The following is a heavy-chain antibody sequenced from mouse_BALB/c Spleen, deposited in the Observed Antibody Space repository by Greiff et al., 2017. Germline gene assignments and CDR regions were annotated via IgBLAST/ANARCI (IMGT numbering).Heavy chain of an antibody. J-gene: IGHJ4*01. V-gene: IGHV5-17*02. CDR2: ISSGSSTI. CDR1: GFTFSSFG. CDR3: ARSDVRDYGYAMDY. Sequence: EVQVVESGGGLVQPGGSRKLSCAASGFTFSSFGMHWVRQAPEKGLEWVAYISSGSSTIYYADTVKGRFTISRDNPKNTLFLQMTSLRSEDTAMYYCARSDVRDYGYAMDYWGQGTSVTVSS. D-gene: IGHD1-1*01.